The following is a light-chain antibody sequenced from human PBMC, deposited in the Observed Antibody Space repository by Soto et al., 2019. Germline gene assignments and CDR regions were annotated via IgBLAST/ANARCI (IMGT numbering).Light chain of an antibody. CDR1: QSISSGY. V-gene: IGKV3-20*01. CDR3: HWQKADDSPVST. J-gene: IGKJ2*01. CDR2: GAF. Sequence: IVLTQSPGTLSLSPGERATLSFRASQSISSGYLDWYQQKTVQAARLLMYGAFYRATDFQDRFSGSGSVTDFTRSISRLEPEDFALYYWHWQKADDSPVSTFGQGTMLEIK.